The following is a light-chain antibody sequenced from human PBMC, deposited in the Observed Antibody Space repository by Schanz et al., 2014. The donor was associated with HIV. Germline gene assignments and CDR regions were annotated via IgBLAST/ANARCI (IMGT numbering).Light chain of an antibody. Sequence: QSALTQPPSASGSPGQSVTISCTGTTSDIGGNNYVSWYQQHPDKAPQLLIYEVNMRPSGVPDRFSGSKSGNTASLTVSGLQAEDEADYYCVSYTGTNNPVFGGGTKLTVL. V-gene: IGLV2-8*01. CDR2: EVN. CDR3: VSYTGTNNPV. J-gene: IGLJ2*01. CDR1: TSDIGGNNY.